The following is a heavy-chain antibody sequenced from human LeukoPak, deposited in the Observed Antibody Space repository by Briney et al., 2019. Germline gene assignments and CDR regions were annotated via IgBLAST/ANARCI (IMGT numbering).Heavy chain of an antibody. J-gene: IGHJ4*02. CDR2: IYYSGST. CDR1: GGSISSNSYY. V-gene: IGHV4-39*01. CDR3: ARPRGSGWYYY. D-gene: IGHD6-19*01. Sequence: ETSETLSLTCAVSGGSISSNSYYWGWIRQPPGKGLEWIGSIYYSGSTYYNPSLKSRVTISVDTSKNQFSLKLSSVTAADTAVYYCARPRGSGWYYYWGQGTMVTVSS.